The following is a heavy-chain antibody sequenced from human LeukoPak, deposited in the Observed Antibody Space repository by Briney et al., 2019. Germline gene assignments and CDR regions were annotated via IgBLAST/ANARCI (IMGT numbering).Heavy chain of an antibody. CDR2: ISYDGSSE. CDR3: AGEGYYYDSSGYSCYFDS. V-gene: IGHV3-30*03. J-gene: IGHJ4*02. D-gene: IGHD3-22*01. CDR1: GFTFSNYA. Sequence: GRSLRLSCAASGFTFSNYAMHWVRQAPGKGLEWVAVISYDGSSEYYADSVKGRFTISRDNSKMMYLQMNSLRTDDTAVYYCAGEGYYYDSSGYSCYFDSWGQGTLVTVTS.